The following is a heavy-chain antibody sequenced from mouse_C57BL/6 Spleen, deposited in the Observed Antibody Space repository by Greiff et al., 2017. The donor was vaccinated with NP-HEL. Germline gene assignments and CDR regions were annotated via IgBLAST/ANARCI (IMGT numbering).Heavy chain of an antibody. J-gene: IGHJ4*01. CDR1: GFSFNTYA. V-gene: IGHV10-1*01. Sequence: EVQGVESGGGLVQPKGSLKLSCAASGFSFNTYAMNWVRQAPGKGLEWVARIRSKSNNYATYYADSVKDRFTISRDDSESMLYLQMNNLKTEDTAMYYCVKGWYYAMDYWGQGTSVTVSS. CDR2: IRSKSNNYAT. CDR3: VKGWYYAMDY. D-gene: IGHD3-3*01.